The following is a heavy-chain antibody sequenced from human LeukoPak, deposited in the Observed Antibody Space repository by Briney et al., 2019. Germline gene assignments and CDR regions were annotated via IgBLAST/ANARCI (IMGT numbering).Heavy chain of an antibody. V-gene: IGHV3-74*01. Sequence: GGSLRLSCAASGLTFSSYWMHWVRQAPGKGLVWVSRINSDGSTTTYADSVKGRFTISRDNAKNTLYLQMNSLRAEDTAVYYCARDPEGKQWLGHYHYYYMDVWGKGTTVTVSS. CDR2: INSDGSTT. D-gene: IGHD6-19*01. CDR3: ARDPEGKQWLGHYHYYYMDV. J-gene: IGHJ6*03. CDR1: GLTFSSYW.